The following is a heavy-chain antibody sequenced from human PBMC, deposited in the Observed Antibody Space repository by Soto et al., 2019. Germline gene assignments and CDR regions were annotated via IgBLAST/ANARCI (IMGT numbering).Heavy chain of an antibody. D-gene: IGHD6-13*01. CDR1: GFTFSSYA. Sequence: GGSLRLSCAASGFTFSSYAMSWVRQAPGKGLEWVSAISGSGGSTYYADSVKGRFTISRDNSKNTLYLQMNSLRAEDTAVYYCAKAIIAAAGNPYYFDYWGQGTLVTVSS. CDR2: ISGSGGST. J-gene: IGHJ4*02. V-gene: IGHV3-23*01. CDR3: AKAIIAAAGNPYYFDY.